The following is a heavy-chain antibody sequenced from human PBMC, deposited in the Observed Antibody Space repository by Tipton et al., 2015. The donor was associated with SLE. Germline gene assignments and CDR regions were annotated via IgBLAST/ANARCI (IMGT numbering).Heavy chain of an antibody. V-gene: IGHV4-59*01. CDR1: GASINSNF. D-gene: IGHD3-22*01. Sequence: TLSLTCTVSGASINSNFRSWIRQPPGKGLEWIGYIYYSGSTNYNPSLKSRITISVDTSKNQFSLKLSSVTAADTAVYYCARAGTYYYDSSGYGGWFDPWGQGTLVTVSS. CDR2: IYYSGST. CDR3: ARAGTYYYDSSGYGGWFDP. J-gene: IGHJ5*02.